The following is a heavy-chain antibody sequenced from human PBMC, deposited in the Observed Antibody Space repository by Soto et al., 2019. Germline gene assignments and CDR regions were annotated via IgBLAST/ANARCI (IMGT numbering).Heavy chain of an antibody. CDR3: ARRREAMPQENYYGMDV. CDR2: INHSGST. D-gene: IGHD2-2*01. J-gene: IGHJ6*02. CDR1: GGSFSGYY. Sequence: SETLSLTCAVYGGSFSGYYWSWIRQPPGKGLEWIGEINHSGSTNYNPSLKSRVTISVDTSKNQFSLKLSSVTAADTAVYYCARRREAMPQENYYGMDVWGQGTTVTVSS. V-gene: IGHV4-34*01.